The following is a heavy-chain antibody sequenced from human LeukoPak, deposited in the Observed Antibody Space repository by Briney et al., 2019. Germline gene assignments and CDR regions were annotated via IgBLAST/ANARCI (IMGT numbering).Heavy chain of an antibody. V-gene: IGHV4-34*01. D-gene: IGHD3-16*01. CDR1: GSSFSDSF. CDR3: ARGRYGPRLGN. J-gene: IGHJ4*02. CDR2: INNSGST. Sequence: SETLSLTCAVYGSSFSDSFRSWIRPSPEKGLEWIGEINNSGSTSYNPSLNSRVIMSVDRSKNQFSLRLTSVTAADTAVYYCARGRYGPRLGNWGQGTLVTVSS.